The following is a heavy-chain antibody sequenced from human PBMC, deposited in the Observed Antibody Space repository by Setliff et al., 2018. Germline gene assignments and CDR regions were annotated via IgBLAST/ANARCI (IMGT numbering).Heavy chain of an antibody. CDR1: GFTFSSLW. V-gene: IGHV3-7*01. Sequence: GGSLRLSCAASGFTFSSLWMAWVRQAPGKGLEWVANINQGGGDQFYVDSVRGRFIISRDNAQKTLYLHMNNLRADDTAVFYCVPGRGSWGQGALVTVSS. J-gene: IGHJ5*02. CDR2: INQGGGDQ. D-gene: IGHD5-12*01. CDR3: VPGRGS.